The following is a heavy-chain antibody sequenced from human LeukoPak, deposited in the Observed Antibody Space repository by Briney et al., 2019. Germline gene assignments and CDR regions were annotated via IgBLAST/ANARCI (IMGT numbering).Heavy chain of an antibody. D-gene: IGHD6-13*01. J-gene: IGHJ6*03. Sequence: GGSLRLSCAASGFTFSSYSMNWVRQAPGKGLEWVSSISSSSSYIYYADSVKGRFTISRDSAKNSLYLQMNSLRAEDTAVYYCARDEAAAGFMTDYYYYYYMDVWGKGTTVTVSS. CDR3: ARDEAAAGFMTDYYYYYYMDV. CDR2: ISSSSSYI. CDR1: GFTFSSYS. V-gene: IGHV3-21*01.